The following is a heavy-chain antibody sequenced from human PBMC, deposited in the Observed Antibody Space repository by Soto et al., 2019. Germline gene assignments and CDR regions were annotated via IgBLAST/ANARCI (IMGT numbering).Heavy chain of an antibody. Sequence: GASVKVSCKASGYTFISYDINWVRQATGQGLEWMGWMNPNSGNTGCAQKFQGRVTMTMNTSISTAYMELSGLRSEDTAVYYCARGRGEQLGPKDYYYYGMDVWGQGTTVTVSS. V-gene: IGHV1-8*01. CDR3: ARGRGEQLGPKDYYYYGMDV. CDR1: GYTFISYD. CDR2: MNPNSGNT. D-gene: IGHD6-6*01. J-gene: IGHJ6*02.